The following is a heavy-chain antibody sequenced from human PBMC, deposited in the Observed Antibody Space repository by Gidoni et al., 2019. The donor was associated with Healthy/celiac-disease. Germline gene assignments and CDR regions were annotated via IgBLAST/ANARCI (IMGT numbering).Heavy chain of an antibody. D-gene: IGHD6-13*01. CDR3: ARIRIAAAGRYYYMDV. Sequence: QVTLKESGPVLVKPTETLTLPCTVSGFSLSNARMGVSWIRQTPGKALEWLAHIFSNDEKSYSTSLKSRLTISKDTSKSQVVLTMTNMDPVDTATYYCARIRIAAAGRYYYMDVWGKGTTVTVSS. CDR1: GFSLSNARMG. V-gene: IGHV2-26*01. J-gene: IGHJ6*03. CDR2: IFSNDEK.